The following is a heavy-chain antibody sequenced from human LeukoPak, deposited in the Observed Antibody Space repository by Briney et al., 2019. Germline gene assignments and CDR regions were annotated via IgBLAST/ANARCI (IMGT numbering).Heavy chain of an antibody. CDR2: ISSSSRYI. CDR3: ARGSRFLEWLWNYYYYYYMDV. J-gene: IGHJ6*03. CDR1: GFTFSSYS. Sequence: GGSLRLSCAASGFTFSSYSMNWVRLAPGKGLEWVSSISSSSRYIYFADSLKGRFTISRDNAKNSLYLQMNSLRAEDTAVYYCARGSRFLEWLWNYYYYYYMDVWGKGTTVTVSS. V-gene: IGHV3-21*01. D-gene: IGHD3-3*01.